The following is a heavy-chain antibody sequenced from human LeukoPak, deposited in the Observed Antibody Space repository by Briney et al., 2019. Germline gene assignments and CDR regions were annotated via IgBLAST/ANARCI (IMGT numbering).Heavy chain of an antibody. CDR2: INTSNGIT. V-gene: IGHV1-18*01. Sequence: ASVKVSCQASGYTIMSYGISWVRQAPGKGLEWMGWINTSNGITNYAQDFQGRVSMTTDISTNKVYMELRSLRSDDTAVYYCAREGTSVVAFDIWGQGTMVTVSS. CDR1: GYTIMSYG. D-gene: IGHD4-23*01. J-gene: IGHJ3*02. CDR3: AREGTSVVAFDI.